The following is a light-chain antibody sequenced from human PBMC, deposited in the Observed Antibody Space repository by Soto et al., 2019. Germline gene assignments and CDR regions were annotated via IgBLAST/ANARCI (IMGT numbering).Light chain of an antibody. V-gene: IGKV3D-15*01. J-gene: IGKJ1*01. CDR2: EAS. CDR3: QQYSDWPWT. Sequence: EVVMTQSPGTLSMSPGERATLSCRASQSVRRNLAWYQQKPGQAPRLLIYEASTRATDIPARFSGSGSGTYFTLTISSLQSEDFAVYYCQQYSDWPWTCGQGTTVEIK. CDR1: QSVRRN.